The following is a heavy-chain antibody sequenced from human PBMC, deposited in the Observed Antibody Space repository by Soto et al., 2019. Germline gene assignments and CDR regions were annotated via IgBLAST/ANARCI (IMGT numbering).Heavy chain of an antibody. CDR2: VKGNGGST. V-gene: IGHV3-23*01. J-gene: IGHJ3*01. D-gene: IGHD3-16*01. Sequence: EVLWLESGGGFVQPGGSLRLSCAASGFIFNNYVMTWVRQAPGKGLEWVSGVKGNGGSTHYADSVKGRFTISRDDSKNALYLQMTSMRADDTAVYHCTRGLGSLDPFDAWGPGTRVTVSS. CDR3: TRGLGSLDPFDA. CDR1: GFIFNNYV.